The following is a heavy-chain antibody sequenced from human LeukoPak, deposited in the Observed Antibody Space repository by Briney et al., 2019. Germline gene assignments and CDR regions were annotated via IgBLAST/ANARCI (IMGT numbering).Heavy chain of an antibody. D-gene: IGHD3-3*01. V-gene: IGHV4-59*08. J-gene: IGHJ6*03. CDR3: AGSTYYDFWSAQLGYMDV. CDR1: GGSISSYY. Sequence: PSETLSLTCTVSGGSISSYYWSWIRQPPGKGLEWIGYIYYSGSTNYNPSLKSRVTISVDTSKNQFSLKLSSVTAADTAVYYCAGSTYYDFWSAQLGYMDVWGKGTTVTVSS. CDR2: IYYSGST.